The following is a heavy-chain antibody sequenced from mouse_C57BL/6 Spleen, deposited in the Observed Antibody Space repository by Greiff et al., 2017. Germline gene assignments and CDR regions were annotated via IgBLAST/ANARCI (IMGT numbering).Heavy chain of an antibody. D-gene: IGHD1-1*01. V-gene: IGHV1-4*01. J-gene: IGHJ3*01. CDR1: GYTFTSYT. CDR2: INPSSGYT. CDR3: ARTDNYYGSSISFAY. Sequence: LQESGAELARPGASVKMSCKASGYTFTSYTMHWVKQRPGQGLEWIGYINPSSGYTKYNQKFKDKATLTADKSSSTAYMQLSSLTSEDSAVYYCARTDNYYGSSISFAYWGQGTLVTVSA.